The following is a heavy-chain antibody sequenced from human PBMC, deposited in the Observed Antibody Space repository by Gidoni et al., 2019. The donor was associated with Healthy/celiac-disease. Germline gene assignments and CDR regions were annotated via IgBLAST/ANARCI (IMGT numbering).Heavy chain of an antibody. J-gene: IGHJ5*02. CDR1: GGTFSSYA. CDR2: IIPIFGTA. CDR3: ASGIAVAGIRSFPRFDP. Sequence: QVQLVQSGAEVQKPGSSVKVSCKASGGTFSSYAISWVRQAPGQGLEWMGGIIPIFGTANYAQKFQGRVTITADESTSTAYMELSSLRSEDTAVYYCASGIAVAGIRSFPRFDPWGQGTLVTVSS. D-gene: IGHD6-19*01. V-gene: IGHV1-69*01.